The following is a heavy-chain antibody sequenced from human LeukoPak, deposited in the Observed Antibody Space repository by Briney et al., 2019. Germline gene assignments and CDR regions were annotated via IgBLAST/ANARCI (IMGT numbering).Heavy chain of an antibody. D-gene: IGHD1-14*01. V-gene: IGHV3-23*01. CDR1: EFPFSGYP. J-gene: IGHJ4*02. CDR2: TSGSGSST. CDR3: S. Sequence: GGPLNLSCEPSEFPFSGYPMSGVRQAPGKRLEWVSGTSGSGSSTYYANSVKGRFTISRDNSKSTLYYCAKSAWSWNQRTFFDSWGQGSLVAVS.